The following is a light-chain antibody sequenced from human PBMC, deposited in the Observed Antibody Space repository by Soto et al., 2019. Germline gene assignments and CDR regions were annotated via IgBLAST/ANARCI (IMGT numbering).Light chain of an antibody. Sequence: IQMTQSPSSLSASLGDRVTISCRASQGIRNDLAWYQQKPGKAPKLLIFAASNLQRGVPSRFSGSGSGTDFTLTISSLQPEDFATYYCQESHSAVAFGQGTRLEIK. J-gene: IGKJ5*01. CDR3: QESHSAVA. CDR2: AAS. V-gene: IGKV1-39*01. CDR1: QGIRND.